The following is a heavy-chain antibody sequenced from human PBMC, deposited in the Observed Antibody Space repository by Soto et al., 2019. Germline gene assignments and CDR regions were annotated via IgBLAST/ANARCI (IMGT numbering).Heavy chain of an antibody. CDR3: ARDRGYCSSTSCYTPWFDP. V-gene: IGHV1-3*01. Sequence: PSVKVSCKASGYTFTSYAMHWVRQAPGQRLEWMGWINAGNGNTKYSQKFQGRVTITRDTSASTAYMELSSLRSEDTAVYYCARDRGYCSSTSCYTPWFDPWGQGTLVTVSS. D-gene: IGHD2-2*02. CDR1: GYTFTSYA. J-gene: IGHJ5*02. CDR2: INAGNGNT.